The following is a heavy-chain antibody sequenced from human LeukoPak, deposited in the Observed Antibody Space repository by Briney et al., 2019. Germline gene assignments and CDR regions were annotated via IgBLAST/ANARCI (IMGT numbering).Heavy chain of an antibody. CDR3: ARGASIVGATPHDTIDI. J-gene: IGHJ3*02. Sequence: SETLSLTCTVSGGAISFYYWSWVRQPPGKGLDWIAYMYYSDSTNYNPSLKSGVSISLYTSKNQFSLKLTSVPAADTAAYYFARGASIVGATPHDTIDIGGQGTMVTVSS. D-gene: IGHD1-26*01. CDR1: GGAISFYY. V-gene: IGHV4-59*01. CDR2: MYYSDST.